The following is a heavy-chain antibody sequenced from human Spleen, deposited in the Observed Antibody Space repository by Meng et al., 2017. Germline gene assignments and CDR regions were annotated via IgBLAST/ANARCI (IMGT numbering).Heavy chain of an antibody. CDR2: ISSSSSYI. CDR1: GFTFSSYS. CDR3: ARENWNDGVGWFDP. D-gene: IGHD1-1*01. V-gene: IGHV3-21*01. J-gene: IGHJ5*02. Sequence: VHLVESGGGVVQPGRSLRLSCAASGFTFSSYSMNWVRQAPGKGLEWVSSISSSSSYIYYADSVKGRFTISRDNAKNSLYLQMNSLRAEDTAVYYCARENWNDGVGWFDPWGQGTLVTVSS.